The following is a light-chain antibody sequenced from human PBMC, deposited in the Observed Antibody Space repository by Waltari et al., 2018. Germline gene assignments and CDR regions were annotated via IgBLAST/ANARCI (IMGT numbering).Light chain of an antibody. J-gene: IGLJ3*02. CDR2: DVT. Sequence: QSALTQPRSVSGSPGQSVTISCTGTSSDVGGYKHVSWYQQHPGEAPKLIFYDVTKWPSGVPDRFSGSKSGNTASLTISGRQAEDEADYYCCSFAGSYTWVFGGGTKVTVL. CDR1: SSDVGGYKH. V-gene: IGLV2-11*01. CDR3: CSFAGSYTWV.